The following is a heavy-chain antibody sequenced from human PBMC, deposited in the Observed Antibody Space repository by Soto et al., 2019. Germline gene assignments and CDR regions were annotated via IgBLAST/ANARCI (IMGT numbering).Heavy chain of an antibody. D-gene: IGHD1-20*01. CDR3: ARGLRAGNWNPSGMDV. V-gene: IGHV3-48*03. J-gene: IGHJ6*02. CDR1: GFTFSSYE. CDR2: ISSSGSTI. Sequence: PGGSLRLSCAASGFTFSSYEMNWVRQAPGKGLEWVSYISSSGSTIYYADSVKGRFTISRDNAKNSLYLQMNSLRAEDTAVYYCARGLRAGNWNPSGMDVWGQGTTVTVSS.